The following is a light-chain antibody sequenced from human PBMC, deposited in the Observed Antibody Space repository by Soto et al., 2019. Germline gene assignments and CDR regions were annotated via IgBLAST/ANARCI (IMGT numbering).Light chain of an antibody. CDR2: DAS. CDR3: QQYNNWPPWT. V-gene: IGKV3-15*01. CDR1: QSVSNN. J-gene: IGKJ1*01. Sequence: ILMTQSPATLSVSPGERATLSCRASQSVSNNLAWYQQKPGQASRLLIYDASTRATGIPARFSGSGSGTVFTLTISGLQSEDFAVYYCQQYNNWPPWTFGQGTKVEIK.